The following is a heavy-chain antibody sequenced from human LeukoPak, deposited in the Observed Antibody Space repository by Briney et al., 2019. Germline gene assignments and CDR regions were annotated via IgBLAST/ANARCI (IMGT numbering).Heavy chain of an antibody. CDR1: GGTFSSYA. CDR3: ARSAGTPWRYFDY. V-gene: IGHV1-69*05. J-gene: IGHJ4*02. Sequence: SVTVSCKASGGTFSSYAISWVRQAPGQGLEWMGGIIPIFGTANYAQKFQSRVTITTDESTSTAYMELSSLRSEDTAVYYCARSAGTPWRYFDYWGQGTLVTVSS. CDR2: IIPIFGTA. D-gene: IGHD1-1*01.